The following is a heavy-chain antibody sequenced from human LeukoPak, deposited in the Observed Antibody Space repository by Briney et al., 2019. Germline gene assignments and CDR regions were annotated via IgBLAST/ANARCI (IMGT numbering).Heavy chain of an antibody. J-gene: IGHJ5*02. D-gene: IGHD6-13*01. Sequence: ASVKVSCKVSGYTLTELSMHWVRQAPGKGLEWMGGFDPEDGETIYAQKFQGRVTITADESTSTAYMELSSLRSEDTAVYYCARSHSSSWYMALDPWGQGTLVTVSS. V-gene: IGHV1-24*01. CDR1: GYTLTELS. CDR2: FDPEDGET. CDR3: ARSHSSSWYMALDP.